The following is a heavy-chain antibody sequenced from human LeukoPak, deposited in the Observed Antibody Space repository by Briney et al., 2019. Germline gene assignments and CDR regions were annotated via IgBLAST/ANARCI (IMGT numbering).Heavy chain of an antibody. Sequence: SVKVSCKASGGTFSSYAISWVRQAPGQGLEWMGGIIPIFGTANYAQKFQGRVTITTDESTSTAYMEPSSLRSEDTAVYYCARALVVPGFYYYYMDVWGKGTTVTVSS. CDR2: IIPIFGTA. D-gene: IGHD3-22*01. CDR3: ARALVVPGFYYYYMDV. CDR1: GGTFSSYA. J-gene: IGHJ6*03. V-gene: IGHV1-69*05.